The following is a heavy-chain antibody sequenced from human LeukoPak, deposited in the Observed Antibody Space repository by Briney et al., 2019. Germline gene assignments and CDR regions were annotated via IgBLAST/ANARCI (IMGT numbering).Heavy chain of an antibody. CDR2: IYYSGST. CDR3: ARVLQNWNDGPILDY. Sequence: SETLSLTCTVSGGSISGFYWSWIRQPPGKGLEWIGDIYYSGSTNYNPSLKSRLTISVDTSKNQFSLQLSSVTAADTAVYYCARVLQNWNDGPILDYWGQGTLVTVSS. V-gene: IGHV4-59*01. CDR1: GGSISGFY. J-gene: IGHJ4*02. D-gene: IGHD1-1*01.